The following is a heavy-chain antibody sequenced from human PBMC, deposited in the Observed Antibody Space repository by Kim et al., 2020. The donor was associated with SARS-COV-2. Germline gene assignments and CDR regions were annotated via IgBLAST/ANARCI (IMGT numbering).Heavy chain of an antibody. CDR3: AREDGTFDY. J-gene: IGHJ4*02. CDR2: IIPEETKR. V-gene: IGHV3-7*01. CDR1: GFSFNKYW. Sequence: GGSLRLSCAASGFSFNKYWMNWVRQAPGKGLEWVANIIPEETKRNYADSVKGRFTITRDNAQNSLYLQMNSLTVEDTAIYYCAREDGTFDYWGQGILVTVSS.